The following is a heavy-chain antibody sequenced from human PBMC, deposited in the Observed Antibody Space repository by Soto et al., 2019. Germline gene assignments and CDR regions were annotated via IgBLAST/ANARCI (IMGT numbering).Heavy chain of an antibody. CDR2: MNPNSGNT. Sequence: QVQLVQSGAEVKKPGASVKVSCKASGYTFTSYDINWVRQATGQGLEWMGWMNPNSGNTGYAQKFKGRCTMTRNTALSTANMELRSLRSEDTAVYYCARVPTTAPTVWLVWFDPWGQGTLVTVSS. J-gene: IGHJ5*02. CDR1: GYTFTSYD. CDR3: ARVPTTAPTVWLVWFDP. D-gene: IGHD4-17*01. V-gene: IGHV1-8*01.